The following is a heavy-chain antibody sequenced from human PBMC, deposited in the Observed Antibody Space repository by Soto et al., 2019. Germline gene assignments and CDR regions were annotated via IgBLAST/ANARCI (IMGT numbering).Heavy chain of an antibody. Sequence: GGSLSLSCAASGFPFSDYYMSWIRQAPGKGLEWVSYISSSGSTIYYADSVKGRFTISRDNAKNSLYLQMNSLRAEDTAVYYCARDHGYCSSTSCPHYYYYYYMDVWGKGTTVTVSS. CDR1: GFPFSDYY. D-gene: IGHD2-2*03. V-gene: IGHV3-11*01. CDR2: ISSSGSTI. J-gene: IGHJ6*03. CDR3: ARDHGYCSSTSCPHYYYYYYMDV.